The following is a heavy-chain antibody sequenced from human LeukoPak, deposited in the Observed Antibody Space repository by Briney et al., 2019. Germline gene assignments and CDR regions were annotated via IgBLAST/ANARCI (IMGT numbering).Heavy chain of an antibody. V-gene: IGHV1-18*01. CDR3: ARGVLGLRCSPLYYDY. Sequence: ASVKVSCKASGYTFTSYGISWVRQAPGQGLEWMGWISAYNGNTNYAQKLQGRVTMTTNTSTSTAYMELRSLRSDDTAVYYCARGVLGLRCSPLYYDYWGQGTLVTVSS. D-gene: IGHD2-8*02. J-gene: IGHJ4*02. CDR2: ISAYNGNT. CDR1: GYTFTSYG.